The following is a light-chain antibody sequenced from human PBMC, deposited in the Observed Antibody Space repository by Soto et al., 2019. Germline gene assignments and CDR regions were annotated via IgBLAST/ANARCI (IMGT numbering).Light chain of an antibody. CDR1: QSVLYNSNNKNY. Sequence: DIVMTQSPDSLAVSLGERATINCKSSQSVLYNSNNKNYLAWYQQKPGQPPKLLIYWASTRESGVPDRFSGSGSGTDFTLTISSLQAKDVAVYYCQQYHDTPRTFGQGTRVEIK. V-gene: IGKV4-1*01. CDR2: WAS. CDR3: QQYHDTPRT. J-gene: IGKJ1*01.